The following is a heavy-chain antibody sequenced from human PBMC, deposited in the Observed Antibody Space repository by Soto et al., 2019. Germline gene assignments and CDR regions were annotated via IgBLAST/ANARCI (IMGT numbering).Heavy chain of an antibody. CDR1: GFSFNNAW. CDR3: TVSPGY. CDR2: IKSNTDGGTT. Sequence: EVQLVESGGGLVKPGGSLRLSCAASGFSFNNAWMNWVRQNPEKGLEWVGRIKSNTDGGTTDYVASVKGRFTISRDNSKNTLYLQMNSLQIEDTAVYYCTVSPGYWGRGTLVTVSS. V-gene: IGHV3-15*07. J-gene: IGHJ4*02.